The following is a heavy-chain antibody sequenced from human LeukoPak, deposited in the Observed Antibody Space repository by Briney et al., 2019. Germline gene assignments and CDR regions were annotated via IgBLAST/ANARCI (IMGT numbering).Heavy chain of an antibody. J-gene: IGHJ4*02. Sequence: GGSLRLSCAASGFTFSRSAMTWVRQAPGKGLEWVSAISGSGGSTYYADSVKGRFTISRDNSKNTLYLQMNSLRTEDTAVYYCAKSGDSSGYYYQFDYWGQGTLVTVSS. CDR1: GFTFSRSA. V-gene: IGHV3-23*01. CDR2: ISGSGGST. D-gene: IGHD3-22*01. CDR3: AKSGDSSGYYYQFDY.